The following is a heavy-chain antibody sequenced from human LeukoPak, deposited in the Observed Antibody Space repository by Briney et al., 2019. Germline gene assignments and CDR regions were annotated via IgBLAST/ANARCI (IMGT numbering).Heavy chain of an antibody. Sequence: LVKVSCKATGGTFSSYAISWVRQAPGQGLEWMGGIIPIFGTANYAQKFQGRVTITADESTSTAYMELSSLRSEDTAVYYCASINVDNWFDPWGQGTPVTVSS. CDR2: IIPIFGTA. CDR1: GGTFSSYA. CDR3: ASINVDNWFDP. J-gene: IGHJ5*02. V-gene: IGHV1-69*01.